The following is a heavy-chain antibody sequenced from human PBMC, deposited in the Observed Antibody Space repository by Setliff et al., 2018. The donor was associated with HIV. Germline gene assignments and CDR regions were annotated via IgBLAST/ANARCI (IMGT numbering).Heavy chain of an antibody. D-gene: IGHD1-26*01. CDR3: ARGGGGPSGFDV. CDR2: INPKSGGT. CDR1: GYTFSGFY. V-gene: IGHV1-2*06. J-gene: IGHJ3*01. Sequence: ASVKVSCKAAGYTFSGFYLHWVRQAPGQGLEWMGRINPKSGGTQYAQKFQGRVTMARDVSISTFYMQLDRLRFDDTAIYYCARGGGGPSGFDVWGQGTMVTVSS.